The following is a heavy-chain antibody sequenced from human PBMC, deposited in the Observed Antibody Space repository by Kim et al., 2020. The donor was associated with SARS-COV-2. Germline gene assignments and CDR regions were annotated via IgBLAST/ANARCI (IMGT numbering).Heavy chain of an antibody. D-gene: IGHD1-26*01. CDR3: ARAGGGNPLSDY. J-gene: IGHJ4*02. CDR1: GYTFTSYG. CDR2: ISAYNGNT. V-gene: IGHV1-18*01. Sequence: ASVKVSCKASGYTFTSYGVTWVRQAPGQGLEWMGWISAYNGNTNNAQKLQGRVTMTTDTSTSTAYMELRSLRSDDTAVYYCARAGGGNPLSDYWGQGTLVTVSS.